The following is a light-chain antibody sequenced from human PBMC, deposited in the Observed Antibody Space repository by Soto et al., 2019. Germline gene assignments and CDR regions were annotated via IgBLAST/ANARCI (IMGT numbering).Light chain of an antibody. CDR2: DAS. CDR3: QQYENYWT. CDR1: QSISSW. Sequence: DIQMTQSPSILSAIVVDRVTITCRASQSISSWLAWYQQTPGKAPKLLIYDASNLESGVPSRFSGSGSGTEFTLTISNLQPDDFATYYCQQYENYWTFGQGTKVDIK. J-gene: IGKJ1*01. V-gene: IGKV1-5*01.